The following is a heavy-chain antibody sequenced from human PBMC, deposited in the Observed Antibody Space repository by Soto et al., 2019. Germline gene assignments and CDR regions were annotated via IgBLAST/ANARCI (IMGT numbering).Heavy chain of an antibody. J-gene: IGHJ4*02. CDR1: SGSITRSKW. D-gene: IGHD2-2*01. V-gene: IGHV4-4*03. CDR3: ASHLTLPSTRDFDS. CDR2: IYHGGST. Sequence: QVQLQESGPGLVKPPGTLSLTCTVSSGSITRSKWWSWVRQPPGKGLEGIGEIYHGGSTNYNPTLNGRVTISVKKSKNQYTLQCTSVTAVDTAVYYCASHLTLPSTRDFDSWGPGTLV.